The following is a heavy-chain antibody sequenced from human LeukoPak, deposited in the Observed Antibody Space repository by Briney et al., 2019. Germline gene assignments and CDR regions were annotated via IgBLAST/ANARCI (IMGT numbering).Heavy chain of an antibody. CDR2: ISPYNGKT. D-gene: IGHD3-22*01. CDR3: ARDLYYYDNGAYFDDTFDI. V-gene: IGHV1-18*01. Sequence: ASVKVSCKASRYSLTSYGISWVRQAPGQGLEWMGWISPYNGKTNYAQKLQGRVTMTTDTSTSTAYMDLWSLRSDDTAVYYCARDLYYYDNGAYFDDTFDIWGQGTMVTVSS. J-gene: IGHJ3*02. CDR1: RYSLTSYG.